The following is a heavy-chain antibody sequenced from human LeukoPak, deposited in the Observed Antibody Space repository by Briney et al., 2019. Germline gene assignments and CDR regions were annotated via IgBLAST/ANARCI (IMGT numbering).Heavy chain of an antibody. CDR1: GVSINSGDYY. Sequence: PSQTLSLTCTVSGVSINSGDYYWSWIRQPPGNGLEWIGYIYYSGSTYYNPSLKSRVTISVDTSKNQFSLKLSSVTAADTAVYYCARDNGYGQLDSWGQGTLVTVSS. CDR2: IYYSGST. J-gene: IGHJ4*02. V-gene: IGHV4-30-4*01. CDR3: ARDNGYGQLDS. D-gene: IGHD2-15*01.